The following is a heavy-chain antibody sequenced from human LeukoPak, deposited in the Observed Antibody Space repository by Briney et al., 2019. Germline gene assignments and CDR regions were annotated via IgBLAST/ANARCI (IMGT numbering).Heavy chain of an antibody. Sequence: SVKVSCKASGGTFSSYAISWVRQAPGLGLEWMGRIIPIFGTANYAQKFQGRVTITTDESTSTAYMELSSLRSEDTAVYYCADCSSTSCYYYYYMDVWGKGTTVTVSS. CDR3: ADCSSTSCYYYYYMDV. J-gene: IGHJ6*03. CDR2: IIPIFGTA. V-gene: IGHV1-69*05. CDR1: GGTFSSYA. D-gene: IGHD2-2*01.